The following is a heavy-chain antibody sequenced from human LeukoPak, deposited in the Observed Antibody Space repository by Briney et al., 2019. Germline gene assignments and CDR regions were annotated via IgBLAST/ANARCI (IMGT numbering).Heavy chain of an antibody. Sequence: GGSLRLSCAASGFSFSSYWMTWVRQAPGTGLEWVANIKQVGSEKYYVDSVKGRFTISRDNAKNSLYLQMNSLRAADTAVYYCARVLDSGNYPRPLDYWGQGALVTVSS. D-gene: IGHD1-26*01. J-gene: IGHJ4*02. V-gene: IGHV3-7*01. CDR3: ARVLDSGNYPRPLDY. CDR1: GFSFSSYW. CDR2: IKQVGSEK.